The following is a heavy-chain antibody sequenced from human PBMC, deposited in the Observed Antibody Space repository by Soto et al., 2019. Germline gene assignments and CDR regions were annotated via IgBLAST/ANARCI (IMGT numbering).Heavy chain of an antibody. D-gene: IGHD4-17*01. Sequence: SETLSITCTVSGGSISSGGYYWSWIRQHPGKGLEWIGYIYYSGSTYYNPSLKSRVTISVDTSKNQFSLKLSSVTAADTAVYYCARDPGVTTYYYYYGMDVWGQGTTVTVSS. CDR1: GGSISSGGYY. J-gene: IGHJ6*02. CDR2: IYYSGST. V-gene: IGHV4-31*03. CDR3: ARDPGVTTYYYYYGMDV.